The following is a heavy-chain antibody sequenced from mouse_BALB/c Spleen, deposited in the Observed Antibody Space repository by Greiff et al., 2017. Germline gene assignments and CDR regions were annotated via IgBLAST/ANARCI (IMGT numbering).Heavy chain of an antibody. CDR2: IDPANGNT. CDR1: GFTFTDYY. CDR3: VREGSDYAMDY. V-gene: IGHV14-3*02. J-gene: IGHJ4*01. Sequence: VQLKQSGAELVKPGASVKLSCTASGFTFTDYYMHWVKQRPEQSLEWIGRIDPANGNTKYDQKFKGKATIAEDTSSNTAYLQLSSLTSEDTAVYYGVREGSDYAMDYWGQGTSVTVSS.